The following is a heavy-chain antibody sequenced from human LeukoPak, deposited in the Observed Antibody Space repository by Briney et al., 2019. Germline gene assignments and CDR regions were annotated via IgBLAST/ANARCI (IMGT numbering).Heavy chain of an antibody. Sequence: ASVKVSCKTSGYTFSNFGINWVRQAPGQGLEWMGWISGNNDNPNYGQKFQGRFTVTTDSSTSTAYMELRNLTFDDTAVYYCARNYDSSKDGNDYWGQGTLVTVSS. CDR2: ISGNNDNP. CDR3: ARNYDSSKDGNDY. D-gene: IGHD3-22*01. CDR1: GYTFSNFG. V-gene: IGHV1-18*01. J-gene: IGHJ4*02.